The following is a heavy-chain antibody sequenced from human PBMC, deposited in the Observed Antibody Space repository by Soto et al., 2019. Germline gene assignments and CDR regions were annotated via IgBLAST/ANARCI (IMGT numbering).Heavy chain of an antibody. J-gene: IGHJ4*02. D-gene: IGHD6-19*01. CDR2: INAGNGNT. V-gene: IGHV1-3*05. Sequence: QVQLVQSGAEEKKPGASVKVSCKASGYTFTSYAMHWVRQAPGQRLEWMGWINAGNGNTKYSQKLQGRGTITRDTSARTAYMELSSLRSEDTAVYYCARAVAVPADFDYWGQGTLVTVSS. CDR3: ARAVAVPADFDY. CDR1: GYTFTSYA.